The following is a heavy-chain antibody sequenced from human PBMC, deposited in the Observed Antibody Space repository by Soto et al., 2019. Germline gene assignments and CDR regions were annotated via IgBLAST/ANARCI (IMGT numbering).Heavy chain of an antibody. J-gene: IGHJ4*02. V-gene: IGHV4-30-4*01. Sequence: QVQLQESGPGLVKPSQTLSLTCTVSGGSISSGDYYWSWIRQPPGKGLEWIGYIYYSGRTYYNPSHKSRVTISVDTSTNQSARKLSSVTAADTAVYYCARDRIVVVPAATSFDDWGQGTLVTVSS. CDR2: IYYSGRT. D-gene: IGHD2-2*01. CDR3: ARDRIVVVPAATSFDD. CDR1: GGSISSGDYY.